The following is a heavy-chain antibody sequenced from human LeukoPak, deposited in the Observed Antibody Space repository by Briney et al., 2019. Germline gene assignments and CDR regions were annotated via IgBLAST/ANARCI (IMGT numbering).Heavy chain of an antibody. D-gene: IGHD3-10*01. V-gene: IGHV1-58*02. CDR1: GFTFTSSA. Sequence: SVKVSCKASGFTFTSSAMQWVRQARGQRLEWVGWIVVGSGNTNYAQKFQERVTITRDMSTSTAYMELSSLRSEDTAVYYCAAGHMVRGVIISNGYWGQGTLVTVSS. J-gene: IGHJ4*02. CDR3: AAGHMVRGVIISNGY. CDR2: IVVGSGNT.